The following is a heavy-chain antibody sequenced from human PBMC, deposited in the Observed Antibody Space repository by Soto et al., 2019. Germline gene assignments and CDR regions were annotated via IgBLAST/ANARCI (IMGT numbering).Heavy chain of an antibody. Sequence: EVQLVQSGAEVKKPGDSLKIPCKGSGYTFTSYWIGWVRQVPGKGLEWMGIIYPGDSDTSYSPSFQGQVTISADKSISTAYLRWSSLKASDTAMYYCARRHLGSGGYAAVDIWGQGTMVTVSS. CDR2: IYPGDSDT. CDR3: ARRHLGSGGYAAVDI. D-gene: IGHD3-10*01. CDR1: GYTFTSYW. J-gene: IGHJ3*02. V-gene: IGHV5-51*03.